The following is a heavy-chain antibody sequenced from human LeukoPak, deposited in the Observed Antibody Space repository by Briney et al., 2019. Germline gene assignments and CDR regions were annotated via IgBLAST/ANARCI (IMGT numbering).Heavy chain of an antibody. CDR1: GFIFSAYN. Sequence: GESLRLSCAASGFIFSAYNMVWVRQAPGKGLEWVARISGSSFNYINYADSVKGRFTVSRDNARNSLYLQMNSLRVEDTGVYYCARGDDYLPFDHWGQGNLVSVSS. J-gene: IGHJ5*02. CDR2: ISGSSFNYI. D-gene: IGHD2/OR15-2a*01. V-gene: IGHV3-21*01. CDR3: ARGDDYLPFDH.